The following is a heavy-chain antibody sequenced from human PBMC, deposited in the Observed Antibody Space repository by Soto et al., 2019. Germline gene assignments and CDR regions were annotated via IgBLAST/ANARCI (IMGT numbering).Heavy chain of an antibody. Sequence: QVQLVQSGAEVKKPGASVKVSCKASGYTFTSYGFSWVRQAPGQGLEWMGWISAYNGNTNYAQKVQGRVTMTTDTSTRTDYMELRSLRSDDTAVYYCASFSIAAADPYGMDVWGQGTTVTVSS. D-gene: IGHD6-13*01. CDR1: GYTFTSYG. V-gene: IGHV1-18*01. J-gene: IGHJ6*02. CDR2: ISAYNGNT. CDR3: ASFSIAAADPYGMDV.